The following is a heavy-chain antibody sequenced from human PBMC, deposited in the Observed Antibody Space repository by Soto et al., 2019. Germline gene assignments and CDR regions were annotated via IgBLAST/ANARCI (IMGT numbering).Heavy chain of an antibody. V-gene: IGHV3-15*01. J-gene: IGHJ4*02. CDR2: IKSKTDGGTT. Sequence: EVQLVESGGGLVKPGGSLRLSCAASGFTFSNAWMSWVRQAPGKGLEWVGRIKSKTDGGTTDYAAPVKGRFTISRDDSNNTLYLQMNSLKTEDTAVYYCTTFGAEAGTGEDYWGQGTLVTVSS. D-gene: IGHD6-13*01. CDR1: GFTFSNAW. CDR3: TTFGAEAGTGEDY.